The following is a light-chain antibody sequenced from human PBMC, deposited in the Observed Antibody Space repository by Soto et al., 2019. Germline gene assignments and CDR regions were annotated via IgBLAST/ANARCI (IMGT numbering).Light chain of an antibody. CDR2: AAS. CDR1: QSISSY. V-gene: IGKV1-39*01. J-gene: IGKJ1*01. CDR3: QQANSFPWT. Sequence: DIQMTQSPSSLSASVGDRVTITCRASQSISSYLNWYQQKPGKAPKLLIYAASSLQSGVPSRFSGSGSGTDFTLTISSLQPEDFATYYCQQANSFPWTFGQGTKADI.